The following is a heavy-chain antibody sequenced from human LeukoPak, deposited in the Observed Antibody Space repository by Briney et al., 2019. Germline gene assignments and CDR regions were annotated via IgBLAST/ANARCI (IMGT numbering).Heavy chain of an antibody. CDR3: AKDCGWLHFCS. Sequence: GGSLRLSCAATGFTLSIHGMNWVRQAPGKGLEWVSGISPGADITYYAESVKGRFTISTDNSKNTLYLQIHTLRAEDTAIYYCAKDCGWLHFCSWGQGTLVTVSS. J-gene: IGHJ5*02. CDR1: GFTLSIHG. CDR2: ISPGADIT. V-gene: IGHV3-23*01. D-gene: IGHD5-24*01.